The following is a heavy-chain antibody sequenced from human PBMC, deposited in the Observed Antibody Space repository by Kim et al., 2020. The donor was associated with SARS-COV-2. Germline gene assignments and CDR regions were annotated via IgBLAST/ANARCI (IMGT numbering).Heavy chain of an antibody. J-gene: IGHJ4*02. CDR1: GFTFSGSA. CDR3: TRHPGSGSQPGGY. V-gene: IGHV3-73*01. CDR2: IRSKANSYAT. Sequence: GGSLRLSCAASGFTFSGSAMHWVRQASGKGLEWVGRIRSKANSYATAYAASVKGRFTISRDDSKNTAYLQMNSLKTEDTAVYYCTRHPGSGSQPGGYWGQGTLVTVSS. D-gene: IGHD3-10*01.